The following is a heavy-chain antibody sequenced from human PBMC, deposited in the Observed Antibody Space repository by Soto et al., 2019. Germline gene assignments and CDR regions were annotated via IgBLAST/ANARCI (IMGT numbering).Heavy chain of an antibody. CDR3: AREREYRSSTAY. J-gene: IGHJ1*01. CDR2: ISYDGSNK. Sequence: PGGTLRLSCAASGLTFSSYAMHWVRQAPGKGLEWVAVISYDGSNKYYADSVKGRFTISRDNSKNTLYLQMNSLRAEDTAVYYCAREREYRSSTAYWGQGTLVTVSS. CDR1: GLTFSSYA. D-gene: IGHD6-6*01. V-gene: IGHV3-30-3*01.